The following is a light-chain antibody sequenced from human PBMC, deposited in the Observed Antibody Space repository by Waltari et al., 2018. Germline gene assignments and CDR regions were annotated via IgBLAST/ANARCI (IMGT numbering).Light chain of an antibody. CDR3: SSYSSRDTLV. CDR2: DVN. CDR1: SSDICGFAY. Sequence: QSALTQPASVSGSPGQSITISCSRTSSDICGFAYVAWYQQHPDKIPRLVIYDVNDRPSGVSNRFSGSKSGNTASLTISGLQAEDEADYYCSSYSSRDTLVFGGGTKVSVL. J-gene: IGLJ1*01. V-gene: IGLV2-14*03.